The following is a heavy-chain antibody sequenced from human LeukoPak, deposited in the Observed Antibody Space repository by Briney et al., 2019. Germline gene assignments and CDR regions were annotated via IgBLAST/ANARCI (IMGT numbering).Heavy chain of an antibody. V-gene: IGHV4-39*01. J-gene: IGHJ4*02. CDR1: GGSISSSSYY. CDR3: ARGRPGPDY. CDR2: IYYSGST. Sequence: KSSETLSLTCTVSGGSISSSSYYWGWIRQPPGKGLEWIGSIYYSGSTYYNPSLKSRVTISVDTSKNQFSLKLSSVTAADTAVYYCARGRPGPDYWGQGTLATVSS.